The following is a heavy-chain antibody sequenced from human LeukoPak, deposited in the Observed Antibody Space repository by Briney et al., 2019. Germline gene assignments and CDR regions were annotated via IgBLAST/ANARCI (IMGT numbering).Heavy chain of an antibody. CDR1: GFTFSSYW. Sequence: GGSLRLSCAASGFTFSSYWMHWVRQAPGKGLVWVSRIQSDGSTTNYAASVKGLFTISRDNAKNTLYLQMNSLRAEDTAVYYCTRELAVAGTWFDPWGQGTLVTVSS. CDR2: IQSDGSTT. J-gene: IGHJ5*02. D-gene: IGHD6-19*01. V-gene: IGHV3-74*01. CDR3: TRELAVAGTWFDP.